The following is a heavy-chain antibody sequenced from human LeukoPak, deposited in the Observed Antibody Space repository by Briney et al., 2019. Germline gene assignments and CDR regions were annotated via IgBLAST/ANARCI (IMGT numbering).Heavy chain of an antibody. CDR3: ARCITTNSIDY. D-gene: IGHD2-8*01. CDR2: INHSGST. Sequence: PSETLSLTCAVYGGSFSGYYWSWIRQPPGKGLEWIGEINHSGSTNCNPSLKSRVTISVDTSKNQFSLKLSSVTAADTAVYYCARCITTNSIDYWGQGTLVTVSS. V-gene: IGHV4-34*01. CDR1: GGSFSGYY. J-gene: IGHJ4*02.